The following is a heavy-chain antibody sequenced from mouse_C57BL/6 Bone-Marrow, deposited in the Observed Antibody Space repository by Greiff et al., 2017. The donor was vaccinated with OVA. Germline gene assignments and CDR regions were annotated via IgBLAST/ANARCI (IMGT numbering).Heavy chain of an antibody. CDR2: SRNKANDYTT. CDR1: GFTFSDFY. Sequence: DVLLVESGGGLVQSGRSLRLSCATSGFTFSDFYMEWVRQAPGKGLEWIAASRNKANDYTTEYSASGKGRLIVSRDTSQSILYLQMNALRAEDTAIYYGARDSYDGYYVGAMDYWGQGTSVTVSS. J-gene: IGHJ4*01. CDR3: ARDSYDGYYVGAMDY. V-gene: IGHV7-1*01. D-gene: IGHD2-3*01.